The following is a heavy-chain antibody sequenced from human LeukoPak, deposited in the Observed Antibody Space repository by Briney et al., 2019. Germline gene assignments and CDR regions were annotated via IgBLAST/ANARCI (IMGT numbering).Heavy chain of an antibody. CDR3: ARVGDAAAGTNY. CDR2: IIPILGIA. J-gene: IGHJ4*02. CDR1: GGTFSSYA. D-gene: IGHD6-13*01. V-gene: IGHV1-69*04. Sequence: ATVKVSCKASGGTFSSYAISWVRQAPGQGLEWMGRIIPILGIANYAQKFQGRVTITADKSTSTAYMELSSLRSGDTAVYYCARVGDAAAGTNYWGQGTLVTVSS.